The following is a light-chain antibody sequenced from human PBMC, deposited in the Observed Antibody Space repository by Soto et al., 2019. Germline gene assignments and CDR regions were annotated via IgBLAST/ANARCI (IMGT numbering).Light chain of an antibody. Sequence: DIQMTQSPSSLSASVGDRVTITCRASQDISVYLAWYQQKPGKVPKLLIYSASTLQSGVPSRFSGSGSGTYVTLPISSLQPEDVATYYCQKFNTAPLTFGQGTRLEIK. V-gene: IGKV1-27*01. CDR3: QKFNTAPLT. CDR1: QDISVY. J-gene: IGKJ5*01. CDR2: SAS.